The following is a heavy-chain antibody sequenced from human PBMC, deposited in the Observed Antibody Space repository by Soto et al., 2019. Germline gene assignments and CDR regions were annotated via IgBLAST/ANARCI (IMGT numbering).Heavy chain of an antibody. D-gene: IGHD3-22*01. CDR2: ISAYNGNT. Sequence: GASVKVSCKASGYTFTSYGISWVRQAPGQGLEWMGWISAYNGNTNYAQKLQGRVTMTTDTSTSTAYMELRSLRSDDTAVYYCARDPSTVSSGYYSYPDHFDYWGQGTLVTVSS. V-gene: IGHV1-18*01. J-gene: IGHJ4*02. CDR1: GYTFTSYG. CDR3: ARDPSTVSSGYYSYPDHFDY.